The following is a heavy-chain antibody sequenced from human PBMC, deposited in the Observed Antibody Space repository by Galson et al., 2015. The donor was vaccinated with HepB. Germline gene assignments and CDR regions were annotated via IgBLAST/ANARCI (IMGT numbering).Heavy chain of an antibody. CDR3: ARDSGPLSLTGYSPYWFDP. D-gene: IGHD3-9*01. CDR1: GFTFSSYW. Sequence: SLRLSCAASGFTFSSYWMSWVRQTPGKGLEWVANIKQDGSEKYYVDSVKGRFTISRDNAKNSLYLQMNSLRAEDTAVYYCARDSGPLSLTGYSPYWFDPWGQGTLVTVSS. J-gene: IGHJ5*02. CDR2: IKQDGSEK. V-gene: IGHV3-7*03.